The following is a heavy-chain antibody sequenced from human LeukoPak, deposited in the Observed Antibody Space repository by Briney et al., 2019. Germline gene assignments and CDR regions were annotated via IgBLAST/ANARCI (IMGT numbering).Heavy chain of an antibody. Sequence: KPSETLSLTCAVYGGSFSSYYWSWIRQPPGKGLEWIGYIYYSGSTNYNPSLKSRVTISVDTSKNQFSLKLSSVTAADTAVYYCAREDFSRITGTNYFDYWGQGTLVTVSS. J-gene: IGHJ4*02. CDR3: AREDFSRITGTNYFDY. V-gene: IGHV4-59*01. D-gene: IGHD1-20*01. CDR2: IYYSGST. CDR1: GGSFSSYY.